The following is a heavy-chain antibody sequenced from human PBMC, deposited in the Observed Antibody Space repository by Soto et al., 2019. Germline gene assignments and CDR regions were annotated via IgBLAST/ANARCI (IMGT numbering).Heavy chain of an antibody. Sequence: QVHLVESGGGMVQPERSLRLSCAASGFTFDDSCMNWVRQAPGKGLAWLATIGYDGSKKYYAESVNGRFTSSRDNSKSTLFLQMGRLRAEDTAVYYCARANDTTRRAFDTWGQGTLVIVSS. CDR3: ARANDTTRRAFDT. V-gene: IGHV3-33*01. J-gene: IGHJ3*02. D-gene: IGHD1-26*01. CDR1: GFTFDDSC. CDR2: IGYDGSKK.